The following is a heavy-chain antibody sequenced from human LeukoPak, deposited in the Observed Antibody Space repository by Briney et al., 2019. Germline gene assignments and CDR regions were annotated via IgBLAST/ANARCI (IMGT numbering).Heavy chain of an antibody. V-gene: IGHV3-48*01. CDR1: GFTFSSYS. Sequence: PGGSLRLSCAASGFTFSSYSMNWVRQAPGKGLEWVSYISSSSSTIYYADSVKGRFTISRDNAKNSLYLQMNSLRAEDTAVYYCARDHDFWSGYYLDYWGQGTLVTVSS. CDR2: ISSSSSTI. J-gene: IGHJ4*02. D-gene: IGHD3-3*01. CDR3: ARDHDFWSGYYLDY.